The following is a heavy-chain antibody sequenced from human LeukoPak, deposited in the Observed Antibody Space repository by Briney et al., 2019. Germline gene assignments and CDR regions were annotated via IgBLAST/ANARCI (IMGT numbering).Heavy chain of an antibody. Sequence: SETLSLTCTVSGESIRNGDFYWSWIRQPPGKGLEWIGYIYYSGSTNYNPSLKGRVTISKDTSKNQFSLKLSSVTAADTAVYYCAGSLRYYYDSSGYYYKPFDYWGQGTLVTVSS. CDR3: AGSLRYYYDSSGYYYKPFDY. D-gene: IGHD3-22*01. V-gene: IGHV4-30-4*01. CDR1: GESIRNGDFY. J-gene: IGHJ4*02. CDR2: IYYSGST.